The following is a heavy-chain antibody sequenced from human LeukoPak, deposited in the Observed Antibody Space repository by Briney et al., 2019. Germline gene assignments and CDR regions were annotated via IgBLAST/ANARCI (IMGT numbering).Heavy chain of an antibody. D-gene: IGHD4-17*01. J-gene: IGHJ4*02. CDR2: FDLEDGET. V-gene: IGHV1-24*01. Sequence: ASVKVSCKVSGYTLTELSMHWVRQAPGKGLEWMGGFDLEDGETIYAQKFQGRVTMTEDTSTDTAYMELSSLRSEDTAVYYCAITVTTFLNFDYWGQGTLVTVSS. CDR1: GYTLTELS. CDR3: AITVTTFLNFDY.